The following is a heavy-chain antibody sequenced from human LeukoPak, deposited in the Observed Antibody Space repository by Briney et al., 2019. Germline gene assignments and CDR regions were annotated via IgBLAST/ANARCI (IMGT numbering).Heavy chain of an antibody. D-gene: IGHD3-10*01. CDR3: AKRAYGSDAFDI. Sequence: GGSLRLSCAASGFTVNSNYIHWVRQAPGKGLEWVSAISGSGGSTYYADSVKGRFTISRDNSKNTLYLQMNSLRAEDTAVYYCAKRAYGSDAFDIWGQGTMVTVSS. J-gene: IGHJ3*02. CDR2: ISGSGGST. V-gene: IGHV3-23*01. CDR1: GFTVNSNY.